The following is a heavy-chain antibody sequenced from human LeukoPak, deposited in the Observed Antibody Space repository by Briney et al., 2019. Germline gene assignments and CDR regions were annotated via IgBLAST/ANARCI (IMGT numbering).Heavy chain of an antibody. J-gene: IGHJ4*02. CDR3: AKDKIWNVCDY. CDR1: GFTFSSYW. D-gene: IGHD1-1*01. V-gene: IGHV3-7*01. Sequence: PGDSLRLSCAVSGFTFSSYWMIWFRQAPGKGLEWVAHINQDGSVKNYVDSVKGRFTISRDNANNFLYLQMNSLRAEDTAVYYCAKDKIWNVCDYWGRGTLVTVSS. CDR2: INQDGSVK.